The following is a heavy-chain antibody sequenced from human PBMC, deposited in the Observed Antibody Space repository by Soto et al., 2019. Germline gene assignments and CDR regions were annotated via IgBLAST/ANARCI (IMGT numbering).Heavy chain of an antibody. CDR3: ARGSNGDYPEG. Sequence: PSETLSLTCTVSGGSISSGGYYWSWIRQHPGKGLEWIGYIYHSGSTYYNPSLKSRVTISVDTSRNQFSLKLSSVTAADTAVYYCARGSNGDYPEGWGQGTLVTV. V-gene: IGHV4-31*03. D-gene: IGHD2-8*01. CDR2: IYHSGST. CDR1: GGSISSGGYY. J-gene: IGHJ4*02.